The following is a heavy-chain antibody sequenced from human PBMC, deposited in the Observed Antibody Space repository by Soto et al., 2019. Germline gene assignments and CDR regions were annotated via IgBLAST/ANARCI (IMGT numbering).Heavy chain of an antibody. V-gene: IGHV4-4*07. Sequence: SETLSLTSTVSGASVWGLLWSWIRKSAGKGLEWIGRIYATGTTDYNPSLKSRVMMSVDTSKKQFSLKLRSVTAADTAVYYCGRDGTKTLRDWFDPWGQGISVTVSS. CDR1: GASVWGLL. CDR3: GRDGTKTLRDWFDP. J-gene: IGHJ5*02. D-gene: IGHD1-1*01. CDR2: IYATGTT.